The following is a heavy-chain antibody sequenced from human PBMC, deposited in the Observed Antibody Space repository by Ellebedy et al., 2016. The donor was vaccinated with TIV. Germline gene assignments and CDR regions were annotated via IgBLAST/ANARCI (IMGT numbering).Heavy chain of an antibody. CDR2: IYYSGST. Sequence: SETLSLXXTVSGGSISSSSYYWGWIRQPPGKGLEWIGSIYYSGSTYYNPSLKSRVTISVDTSKNQFSLKLSSVTAADTAVYYCARFVRSSWGPDYWGQGTLVTVSS. CDR3: ARFVRSSWGPDY. D-gene: IGHD2-2*01. CDR1: GGSISSSSYY. J-gene: IGHJ4*02. V-gene: IGHV4-39*01.